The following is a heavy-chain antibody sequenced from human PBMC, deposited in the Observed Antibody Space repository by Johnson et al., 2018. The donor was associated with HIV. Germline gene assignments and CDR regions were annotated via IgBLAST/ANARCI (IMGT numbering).Heavy chain of an antibody. CDR3: VRGRISMTVVDLRGGAFDI. CDR2: ISLDGSNE. V-gene: IGHV3-30*04. CDR1: GLSFSDYG. J-gene: IGHJ3*02. Sequence: VQLVESGGGVVQPGRSVRLSCAASGLSFSDYGMHWVRQAPGKGLEWVAVISLDGSNEYYTDSVKGRFTISRDNSKNTLYLQMNSLRVEDTAIYYCVRGRISMTVVDLRGGAFDIWGQGTTVTVSS. D-gene: IGHD3-22*01.